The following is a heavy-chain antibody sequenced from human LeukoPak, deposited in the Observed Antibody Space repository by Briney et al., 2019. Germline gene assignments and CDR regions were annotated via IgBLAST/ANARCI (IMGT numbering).Heavy chain of an antibody. CDR2: ISSSSSYT. CDR3: ASAGSHSYFDS. Sequence: GGSLRLSCAASGFTFSDYYMSWIRQAPGKGLEWVSYISSSSSYTNYADSVKGRFTISRDNSKNTLYLQMNSLRAEDTAVYFCASAGSHSYFDSWGPGTLVTVSS. V-gene: IGHV3-11*03. J-gene: IGHJ4*02. CDR1: GFTFSDYY. D-gene: IGHD6-13*01.